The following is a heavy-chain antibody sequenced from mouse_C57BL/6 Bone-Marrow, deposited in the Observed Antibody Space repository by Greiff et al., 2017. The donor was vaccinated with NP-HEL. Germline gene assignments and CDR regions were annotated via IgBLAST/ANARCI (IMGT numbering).Heavy chain of an antibody. CDR1: GYTFTSYW. D-gene: IGHD2-3*01. V-gene: IGHV1-52*01. Sequence: VQLQQPGAELVRPGSSVKLSCKASGYTFTSYWMHWVKQRPIQGLEWIGNIDPSDSETHYNQKFKDKATLTVDKSSSTAYMQLSSLTSEDSAVYYCARLYDGYYPFAYWGQGTLVTVSA. J-gene: IGHJ3*01. CDR2: IDPSDSET. CDR3: ARLYDGYYPFAY.